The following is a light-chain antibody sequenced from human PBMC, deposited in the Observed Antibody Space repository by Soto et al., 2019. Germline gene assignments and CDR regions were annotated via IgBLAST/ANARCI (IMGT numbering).Light chain of an antibody. Sequence: EIAMTQSPDTLSVSPGERATLSCRASQSVSSNLAWYQQKPGQAPRLLIFGASTRATGIPARFSGSGSGTEFTLTISSLQSEDFAVYHCQQYNNWPYTFGQVTTLEIK. CDR1: QSVSSN. CDR3: QQYNNWPYT. V-gene: IGKV3-15*01. J-gene: IGKJ2*01. CDR2: GAS.